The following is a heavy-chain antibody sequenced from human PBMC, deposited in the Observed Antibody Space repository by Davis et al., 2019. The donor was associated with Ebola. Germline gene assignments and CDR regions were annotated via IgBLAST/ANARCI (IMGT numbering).Heavy chain of an antibody. Sequence: ASVKVSCKASGYTFTGYYMHWVRQAPGQGLEWMGWINPNSGGTNYAQKFQGRVTMTRDTSISTAYMELSRLRSDDTAVYYCARDVDDSSGYYFGYVIDYWGQGTLVTVSS. J-gene: IGHJ4*02. CDR1: GYTFTGYY. D-gene: IGHD3-22*01. CDR3: ARDVDDSSGYYFGYVIDY. V-gene: IGHV1-2*02. CDR2: INPNSGGT.